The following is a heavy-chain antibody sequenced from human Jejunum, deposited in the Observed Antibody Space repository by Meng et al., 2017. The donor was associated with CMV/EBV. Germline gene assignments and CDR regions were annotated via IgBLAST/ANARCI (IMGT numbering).Heavy chain of an antibody. CDR1: GFTFSNYE. J-gene: IGHJ4*02. D-gene: IGHD6-13*01. Sequence: CAASGFTFSNYEMNWVRQAPGKGLEWVSYITGGGTTIYYADSVKGRFTISRDNAKNSLYLQMNSLRAEDTAVYYCARDTAAAGIDYWGQGTVVTISS. V-gene: IGHV3-48*03. CDR3: ARDTAAAGIDY. CDR2: ITGGGTTI.